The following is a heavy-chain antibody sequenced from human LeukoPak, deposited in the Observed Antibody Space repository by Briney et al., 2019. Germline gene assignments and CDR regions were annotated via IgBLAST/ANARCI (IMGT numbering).Heavy chain of an antibody. CDR1: GFTFSNYG. CDR2: ITSSGIT. Sequence: GGSLRLSCAASGFTFSNYGMNWVRQAPGKGLEWVSGITSSGITYFSDSVKGRFTVFRGNSKNTSYLQMNSLRAEDTAVYYCAELGITRIGGVWGKGTTVTISS. V-gene: IGHV3-23*01. J-gene: IGHJ6*03. D-gene: IGHD3-10*02. CDR3: AELGITRIGGV.